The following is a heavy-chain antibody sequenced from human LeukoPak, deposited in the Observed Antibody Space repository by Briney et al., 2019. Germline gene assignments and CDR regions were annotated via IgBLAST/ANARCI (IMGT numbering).Heavy chain of an antibody. CDR1: GGSISSYY. V-gene: IGHV4-59*01. D-gene: IGHD2-21*02. CDR3: ARCDCDRETGFDL. J-gene: IGHJ2*01. Sequence: SETLSLTCTVSGGSISSYYWSWIRQPPGQGLEWIGYIYYTGSTNYNPSLKSRVTISADRSKDQFSLKLTSVTAADTAVYYCARCDCDRETGFDLWGRGTLVTVSS. CDR2: IYYTGST.